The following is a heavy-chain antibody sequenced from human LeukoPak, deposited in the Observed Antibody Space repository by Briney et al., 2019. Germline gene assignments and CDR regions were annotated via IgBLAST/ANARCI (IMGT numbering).Heavy chain of an antibody. D-gene: IGHD2/OR15-2a*01. J-gene: IGHJ4*02. CDR3: AREGGPFGPLDY. V-gene: IGHV4/OR15-8*02. CDR1: GGSISSTNW. CDR2: VNVLGNT. Sequence: SETLSLTCGVSGGSISSTNWWTWVRQPPGKGLEWIGEVNVLGNTNSDPSLESRVTISIDKSANLVSLKLTYLTAADTALYYCAREGGPFGPLDYSGQGTLVTVSS.